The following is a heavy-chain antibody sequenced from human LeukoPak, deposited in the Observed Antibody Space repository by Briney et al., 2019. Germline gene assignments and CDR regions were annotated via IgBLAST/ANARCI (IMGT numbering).Heavy chain of an antibody. CDR3: ATDNWGNNY. J-gene: IGHJ4*02. D-gene: IGHD7-27*01. V-gene: IGHV1-2*02. CDR1: VYTFTGYF. CDR2: INPNNVDT. Sequence: ASVKVSCKASVYTFTGYFRHWVRHGPGQGLEWMGGINPNNVDTNYAQEFQCSVTMTRDTSISTAYMALRSLTYDDTAVYYCATDNWGNNYWGQGTLVTVSS.